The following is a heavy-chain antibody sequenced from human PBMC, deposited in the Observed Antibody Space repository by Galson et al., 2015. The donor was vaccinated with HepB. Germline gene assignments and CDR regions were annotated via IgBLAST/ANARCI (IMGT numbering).Heavy chain of an antibody. Sequence: SLRLSCAASGFTFSGYSMNWVRQAPGKGLEWVSYISTRGTSVSYADAVKGRFTVSRDNAKNSLYLQMNNLRAEDTAVYYCARLFPNSVSDSYYPWLYDFDYWCQGTVVTVSS. J-gene: IGHJ4*02. D-gene: IGHD3-10*01. V-gene: IGHV3-48*04. CDR1: GFTFSGYS. CDR3: ARLFPNSVSDSYYPWLYDFDY. CDR2: ISTRGTSV.